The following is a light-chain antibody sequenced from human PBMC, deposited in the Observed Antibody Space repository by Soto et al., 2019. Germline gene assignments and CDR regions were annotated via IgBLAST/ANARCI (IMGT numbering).Light chain of an antibody. CDR2: GAS. CDR1: QSVSRR. V-gene: IGKV3-20*01. CDR3: QHYGETPIT. J-gene: IGKJ5*01. Sequence: EIVLTQFPGTLSLSPGGRATLSCRASQSVSRRLAWYQHRPGQSPRLLISGASMRASGVPVRFSGSGSGTDFTLTISRLEPEDFAVYYCQHYGETPITFGLGTRLEIK.